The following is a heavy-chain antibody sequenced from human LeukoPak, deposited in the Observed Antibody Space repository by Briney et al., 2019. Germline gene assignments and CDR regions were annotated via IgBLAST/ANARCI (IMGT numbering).Heavy chain of an antibody. Sequence: GGSLRLSCAASGFTFGNSWVHWVRQAPGKGLVWVSLINADGSTTTYADSVKGRFTISRDNARNTVSLQMNSLTIEDTAVYYCVVVVEPPDSNGFDVWGQGTMITVSS. CDR2: INADGSTT. J-gene: IGHJ3*01. CDR3: VVVVEPPDSNGFDV. D-gene: IGHD1-14*01. CDR1: GFTFGNSW. V-gene: IGHV3-74*01.